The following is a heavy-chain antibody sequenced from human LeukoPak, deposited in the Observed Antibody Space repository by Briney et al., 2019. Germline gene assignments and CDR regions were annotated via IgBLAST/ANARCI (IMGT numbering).Heavy chain of an antibody. Sequence: PGGSLRLSCAASGFTFSSYAMHWVRQAPGKGLEWVAVISYDGSNKYYADSVKGRFTISRDNSKNTLYLQMNSLRADDTAVYYCAKTPSLWWFDPWGQGTLVTVSS. CDR2: ISYDGSNK. CDR3: AKTPSLWWFDP. J-gene: IGHJ5*02. CDR1: GFTFSSYA. D-gene: IGHD3-16*02. V-gene: IGHV3-30-3*02.